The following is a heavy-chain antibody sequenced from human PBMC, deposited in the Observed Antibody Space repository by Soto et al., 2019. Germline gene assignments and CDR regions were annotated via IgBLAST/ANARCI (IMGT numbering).Heavy chain of an antibody. CDR3: AREGPRGPVHPSIVATIRRYYYYYMDV. D-gene: IGHD5-12*01. Sequence: SETLSLTCAVYGGSFSGYYWSWIRQPPGKGLEWIGEINHSGSTNYNPSLKSRVTISVDTSKNQFSLKLSSVTAADTAVYYCAREGPRGPVHPSIVATIRRYYYYYMDVWGKGTTVTVSS. J-gene: IGHJ6*03. CDR1: GGSFSGYY. V-gene: IGHV4-34*01. CDR2: INHSGST.